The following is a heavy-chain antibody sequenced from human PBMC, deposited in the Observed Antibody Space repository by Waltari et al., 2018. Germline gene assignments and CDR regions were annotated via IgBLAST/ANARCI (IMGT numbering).Heavy chain of an antibody. D-gene: IGHD6-19*01. Sequence: EAQLLESGGGLVQPGGSLRLSCVVSGFTFSNSAMSWVRQAPGKGLGGVAGISGSGESTYYGETVEGRFTITRDNSKNTLYLQMSSLRGDDTGMYYCAKEGGRWLVANWFDFWGQGTLVTVSS. CDR2: ISGSGEST. V-gene: IGHV3-23*01. J-gene: IGHJ5*01. CDR1: GFTFSNSA. CDR3: AKEGGRWLVANWFDF.